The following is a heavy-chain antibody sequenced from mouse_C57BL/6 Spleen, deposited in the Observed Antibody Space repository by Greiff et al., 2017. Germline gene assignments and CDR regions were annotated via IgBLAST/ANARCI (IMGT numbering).Heavy chain of an antibody. CDR3: TRGELTGTREFDY. Sequence: EVQLQQSGTVLARPGASVKMSCKTSGYTFTSYWMHWVKQRPGQGLEWIGAIYPGNSDTSYNQKFKGKAKLTAVTSASTAYMELSSLTNEDSAVYYCTRGELTGTREFDYWGQGTTLTVSS. J-gene: IGHJ2*01. V-gene: IGHV1-5*01. D-gene: IGHD4-1*01. CDR1: GYTFTSYW. CDR2: IYPGNSDT.